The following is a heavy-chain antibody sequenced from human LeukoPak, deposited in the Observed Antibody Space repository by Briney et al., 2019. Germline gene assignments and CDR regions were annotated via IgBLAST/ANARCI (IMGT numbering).Heavy chain of an antibody. D-gene: IGHD5-18*01. J-gene: IGHJ4*02. V-gene: IGHV4-39*01. CDR2: IYYSGST. CDR1: GGSISSGDYY. Sequence: SETLSLTCTVSGGSISSGDYYWSWIRQPPGKGLEWIGSIYYSGSTYYNPSLKSRVTISVDTSKNQFSLKLSSVTAADTAVYYCARLGGYSYGYRYLDYWGQGTLVTVSS. CDR3: ARLGGYSYGYRYLDY.